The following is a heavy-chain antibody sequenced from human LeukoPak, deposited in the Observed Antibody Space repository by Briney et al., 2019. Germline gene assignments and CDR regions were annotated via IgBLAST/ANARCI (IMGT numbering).Heavy chain of an antibody. CDR1: GYTFTDYY. CDR3: ARADFIDAGPYVIAP. Sequence: ASVKVSCKTSGYTFTDYYIHWVRQAPGQGLEWMGRINTKTGRTSFVRTFQGRVTLPRDPSITTAYMDMAWLTSDDTAIYFCARADFIDAGPYVIAPWGQGTLVTVSS. CDR2: INTKTGRT. V-gene: IGHV1-2*06. J-gene: IGHJ5*02. D-gene: IGHD3-3*01.